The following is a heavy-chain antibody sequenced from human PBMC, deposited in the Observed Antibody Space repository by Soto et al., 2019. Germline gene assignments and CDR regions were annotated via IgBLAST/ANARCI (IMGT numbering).Heavy chain of an antibody. V-gene: IGHV3-33*05. CDR2: ISFNGKNT. D-gene: IGHD3-16*01. J-gene: IGHJ4*02. CDR1: GFTFSAYG. Sequence: QVQLVESGGGVVQPGKSLRLSCAASGFTFSAYGMHWVRQAPGKGLEWVTFISFNGKNTDYADSVKGRFTVSRDNARNTLYLQRNSLRAEDTAVYYCADIGGYDSVGGAYWGQGALVTVSS. CDR3: ADIGGYDSVGGAY.